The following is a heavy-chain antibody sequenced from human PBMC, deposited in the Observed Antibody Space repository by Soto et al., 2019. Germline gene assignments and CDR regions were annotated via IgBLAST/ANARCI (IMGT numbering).Heavy chain of an antibody. CDR1: GGSISSSSYF. V-gene: IGHV4-39*01. Sequence: QLQLQESGPGLVKPSETLSLTCTVSGGSISSSSYFWGWIRQPPGKGLEWIGSIYYSGSTYYNPSLQSRVTVSVDPSKNQFSLKLNSVAAAGTAVYYCARHRSDFWFDPWGQGTLVTVSS. D-gene: IGHD2-15*01. CDR3: ARHRSDFWFDP. CDR2: IYYSGST. J-gene: IGHJ5*02.